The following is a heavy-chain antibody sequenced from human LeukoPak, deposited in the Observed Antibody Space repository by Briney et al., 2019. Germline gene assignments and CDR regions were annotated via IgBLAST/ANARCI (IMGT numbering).Heavy chain of an antibody. V-gene: IGHV3-23*01. CDR2: ISNNGGYT. Sequence: GGSLRLSCAASGFTFSSSAMSWVRQAPGKGLEWVSAISNNGGYTYYADSVKGRFTISRDNSKNTLYLQMNSLRAEDTAVYYCARGAAAGTRNFDYWGQGTLVTVSS. D-gene: IGHD6-13*01. CDR1: GFTFSSSA. CDR3: ARGAAAGTRNFDY. J-gene: IGHJ4*02.